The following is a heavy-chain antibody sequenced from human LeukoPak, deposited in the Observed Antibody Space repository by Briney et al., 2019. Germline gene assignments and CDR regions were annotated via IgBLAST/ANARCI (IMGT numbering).Heavy chain of an antibody. J-gene: IGHJ5*02. CDR1: GFTFDDYA. CDR2: ISWNSGSI. CDR3: AKDRERGYSYGPGANWFDP. Sequence: GGSLRLSCAASGFTFDDYAMHWVRQAPGEGLEWVSGISWNSGSIGYADSVKGRFTISRDNAKNSLYLQMNSLRAEDTAVYYCAKDRERGYSYGPGANWFDPWGQGTLVTVSS. V-gene: IGHV3-9*01. D-gene: IGHD5-18*01.